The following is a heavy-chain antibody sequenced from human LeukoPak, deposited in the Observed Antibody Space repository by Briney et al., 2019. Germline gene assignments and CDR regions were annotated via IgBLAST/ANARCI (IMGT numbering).Heavy chain of an antibody. V-gene: IGHV1-2*02. CDR3: AIAGVVPAAIRSPFDF. CDR1: RYTLTVYY. J-gene: IGHJ4*02. D-gene: IGHD2-2*02. Sequence: GASVKVSCRTSRYTLTVYYMHWVRQAPGQGLEWIGWINLKNGDTNYAQKFQGRVTMTRDTSIDTAFMELSNLRSDDTAVYYCAIAGVVPAAIRSPFDFWGQGTLVTVSS. CDR2: INLKNGDT.